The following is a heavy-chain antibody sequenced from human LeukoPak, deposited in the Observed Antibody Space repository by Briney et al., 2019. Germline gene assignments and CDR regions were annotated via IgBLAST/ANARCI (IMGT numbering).Heavy chain of an antibody. J-gene: IGHJ5*02. CDR1: GAFISSYY. V-gene: IGHV4-4*07. Sequence: SETLSLTCNVSGAFISSYYLSWIRQPAGKGLEWIGRIYTSGSTYYNPSLKSRVIISLDTSKNQFSLTLSSVTAADTAVYYCARPPGSGIYYVDAWGQGILVTVSS. CDR2: IYTSGST. D-gene: IGHD1-26*01. CDR3: ARPPGSGIYYVDA.